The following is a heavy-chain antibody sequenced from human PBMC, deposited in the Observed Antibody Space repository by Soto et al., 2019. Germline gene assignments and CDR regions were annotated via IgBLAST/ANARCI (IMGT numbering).Heavy chain of an antibody. D-gene: IGHD1-26*01. J-gene: IGHJ6*02. CDR1: GFTFSSYG. CDR3: AKDRVGATNYYYGMDV. Sequence: PGGSLRLSCAASGFTFSSYGMHWVRQAPGKGLEWVAVISYDGSNKYYADSVKGRFTISRDNSKNTLYLQMNSLRAEDTAVYYCAKDRVGATNYYYGMDVWGQGTTVTV. V-gene: IGHV3-30*18. CDR2: ISYDGSNK.